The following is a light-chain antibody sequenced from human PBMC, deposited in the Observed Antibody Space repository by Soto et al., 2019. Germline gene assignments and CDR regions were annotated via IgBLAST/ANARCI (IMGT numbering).Light chain of an antibody. V-gene: IGKV1-5*03. CDR2: KAS. CDR1: QSISSW. Sequence: DIQMTQSPSTLSASVGGRVTITCRASQSISSWLAWYQQKPGKAPKLLIYKASSLESGVPSRFSGSVSGTEFTLTISSLQPDDFATYYCQQYNSYWTFGQGTKVDIK. J-gene: IGKJ1*01. CDR3: QQYNSYWT.